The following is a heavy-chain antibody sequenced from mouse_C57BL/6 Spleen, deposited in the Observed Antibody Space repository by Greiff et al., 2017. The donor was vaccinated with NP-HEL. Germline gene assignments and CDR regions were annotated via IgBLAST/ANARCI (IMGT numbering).Heavy chain of an antibody. V-gene: IGHV1-69*01. CDR3: AVYYGSSLGY. CDR2: IDPSDSYT. J-gene: IGHJ2*01. Sequence: QVQLQQPGAELVMPGASVKLSCKASGYTFTSYWMHWVKQRPGQGLEWIGEIDPSDSYTNYNQKFKGKSTLTVDKSSSTAYMRLSSLTSEDSAVYYCAVYYGSSLGYWGQGTTLTVSS. CDR1: GYTFTSYW. D-gene: IGHD1-1*01.